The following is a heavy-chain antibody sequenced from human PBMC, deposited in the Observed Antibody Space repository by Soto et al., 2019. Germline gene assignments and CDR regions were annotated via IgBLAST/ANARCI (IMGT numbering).Heavy chain of an antibody. V-gene: IGHV4-34*01. CDR3: ANRLGSF. Sequence: QVQLQQWGTGLLKPSETLSLTCAVYGGSFSTYYWAWIRQPPGKGLEWIGETHLSGSTTYSPSLMSRVSISIDTSRNQFSLKLRAVTAADTGVYYCANRLGSFWGQGTLVNVSS. CDR2: THLSGST. J-gene: IGHJ4*02. CDR1: GGSFSTYY. D-gene: IGHD3-16*01.